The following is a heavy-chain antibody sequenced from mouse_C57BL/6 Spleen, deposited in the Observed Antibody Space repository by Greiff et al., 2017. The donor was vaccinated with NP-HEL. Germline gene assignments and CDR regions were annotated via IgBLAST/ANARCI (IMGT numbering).Heavy chain of an antibody. CDR3: TFITTVVATGYYAMDY. J-gene: IGHJ4*01. Sequence: DVKLVESGGGLVQPGGSMKLSCAASGFTFSDAWMDWVRQSPEKGLEWVAEIRNKANNHATYYAESVKGRFTISRDDSKSSVYLQMNSLISEDTGIYYCTFITTVVATGYYAMDYWGQGTSVTVSS. CDR1: GFTFSDAW. CDR2: IRNKANNHAT. V-gene: IGHV6-6*01. D-gene: IGHD1-1*01.